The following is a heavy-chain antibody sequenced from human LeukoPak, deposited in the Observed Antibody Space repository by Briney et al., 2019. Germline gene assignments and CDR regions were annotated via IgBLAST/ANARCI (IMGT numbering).Heavy chain of an antibody. V-gene: IGHV4-34*01. J-gene: IGHJ5*02. D-gene: IGHD2-15*01. CDR2: INHSGST. CDR3: ARGDRWQLNNWFDP. Sequence: SETLSLTCAVYGGSFSGYYWSWIRQPPGKGLEWIGEINHSGSTNYNPSLKSRVTISVDTSKNQFSLKLSSVTAADTAVYYCARGDRWQLNNWFDPWGQGTLVTVSS. CDR1: GGSFSGYY.